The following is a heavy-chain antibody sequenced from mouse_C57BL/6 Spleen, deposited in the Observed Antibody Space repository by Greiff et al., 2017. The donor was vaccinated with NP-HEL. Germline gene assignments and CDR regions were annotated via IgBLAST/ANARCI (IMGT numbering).Heavy chain of an antibody. D-gene: IGHD2-1*01. J-gene: IGHJ4*01. CDR3: ARRGYGNYDYAMDY. CDR1: GYAFSSYW. V-gene: IGHV1-80*01. CDR2: IYPGDGDT. Sequence: QVQLQQSGAELVKPGASVKISCKASGYAFSSYWMNWVKQRPGKGLEWIGQIYPGDGDTNYNGKFKGKATLTADKSSSTAYMQLSSLTSEDSAVYFCARRGYGNYDYAMDYWGQGTSVTVSS.